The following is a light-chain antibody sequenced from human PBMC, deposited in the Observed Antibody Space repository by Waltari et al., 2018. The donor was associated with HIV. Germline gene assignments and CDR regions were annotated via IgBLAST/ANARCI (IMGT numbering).Light chain of an antibody. Sequence: QSALTQPVSVSGSPGQSITISCTGTSSDVGGYNYVSWYQQHPGKAPKLMLYDVSNRPSGVSNRFSGSKSGNTASLTISGLQAEDEADYYCSSYTSSSTLYVFGTGTKVTVL. CDR2: DVS. V-gene: IGLV2-14*01. CDR3: SSYTSSSTLYV. J-gene: IGLJ1*01. CDR1: SSDVGGYNY.